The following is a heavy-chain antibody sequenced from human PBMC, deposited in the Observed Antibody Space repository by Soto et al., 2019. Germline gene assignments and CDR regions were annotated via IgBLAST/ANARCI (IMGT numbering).Heavy chain of an antibody. V-gene: IGHV3-48*02. Sequence: PGGSLRLSCAASGFTFSSYSMNWVRQAPGKGLEWVSYISSSSSTIYYADSVKGRFTISRDNAKNSLYLQMNSLRDEDTAVYYCARESRFLEWLSLNWFDYWGQGTLVTVSS. J-gene: IGHJ5*01. D-gene: IGHD3-3*01. CDR1: GFTFSSYS. CDR2: ISSSSSTI. CDR3: ARESRFLEWLSLNWFDY.